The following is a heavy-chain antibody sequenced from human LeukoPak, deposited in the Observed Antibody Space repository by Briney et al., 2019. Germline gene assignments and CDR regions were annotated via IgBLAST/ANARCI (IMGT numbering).Heavy chain of an antibody. V-gene: IGHV4-31*03. J-gene: IGHJ4*02. D-gene: IGHD3-22*01. CDR3: ARAAPNYYDSSGSLRNPYFDY. Sequence: SETLSLTCTVSGGSISTGGYYWSWIRQHPGKGLEWIGNIYYSGSTYYSPSLKSRVTMSVDTSKNQLSLTLISVTAADTAVYFCARAAPNYYDSSGSLRNPYFDYWGQGTLVTVSS. CDR1: GGSISTGGYY. CDR2: IYYSGST.